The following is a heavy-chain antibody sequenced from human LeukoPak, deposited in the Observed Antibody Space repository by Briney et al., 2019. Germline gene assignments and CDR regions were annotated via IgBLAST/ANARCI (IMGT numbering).Heavy chain of an antibody. CDR2: ISSSDNTV. Sequence: PGGSLRLSCAASGFTFITYEVDWVRQAPGKGLEWVSYISSSDNTVYYADSVKGRFTICTDNAKNSLYLQMNSLRAEDTAVYFCAREWYYGSGSSTLDYSSQGTLVIVSS. D-gene: IGHD3-10*01. CDR3: AREWYYGSGSSTLDY. CDR1: GFTFITYE. J-gene: IGHJ4*01. V-gene: IGHV3-48*03.